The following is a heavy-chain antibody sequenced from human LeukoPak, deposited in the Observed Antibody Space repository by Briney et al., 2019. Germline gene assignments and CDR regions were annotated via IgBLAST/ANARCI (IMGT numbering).Heavy chain of an antibody. CDR3: AKILAPYYFDY. CDR2: ISSDGIST. V-gene: IGHV3-64*04. CDR1: GFTFSSYA. J-gene: IGHJ4*02. Sequence: GGSLRLSCSASGFTFSSYAMHWVRQAPGKGLEYVSAISSDGISTFYADSVKGRFTISRDNSKNTLYLQMNSLRAEDTAVYYCAKILAPYYFDYWGQGTLVTVSS. D-gene: IGHD3-3*01.